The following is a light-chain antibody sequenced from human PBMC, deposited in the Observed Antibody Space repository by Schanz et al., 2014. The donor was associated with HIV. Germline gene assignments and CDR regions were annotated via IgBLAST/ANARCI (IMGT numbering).Light chain of an antibody. V-gene: IGKV3-15*01. CDR1: QSVSIN. CDR3: QHFKGFPLT. Sequence: EIVMTQSPATLSVSPGESATLSCRASQSVSINLAWYQQKRGQAPRLLIYGASTRVTGIPARFSGSGSGTEFTLTISSLQSEDFATYYCQHFKGFPLTFGGGTTVEIK. CDR2: GAS. J-gene: IGKJ4*01.